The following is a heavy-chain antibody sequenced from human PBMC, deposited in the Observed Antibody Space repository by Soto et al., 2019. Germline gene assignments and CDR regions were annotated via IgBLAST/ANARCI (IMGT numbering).Heavy chain of an antibody. V-gene: IGHV1-18*01. CDR1: GYTFTSYG. D-gene: IGHD3-10*02. Sequence: QVQLVQSGAEVKKPGASVKVSCKASGYTFTSYGISWVRQAPGQGLEWMGWISAYNGNTNYAQKLQGRVTMTTDTSTSTAYMELRSLRSDDTAVYYCAREPNYYFWGEETGAFDIWGQGTMVTVSS. CDR3: AREPNYYFWGEETGAFDI. J-gene: IGHJ3*02. CDR2: ISAYNGNT.